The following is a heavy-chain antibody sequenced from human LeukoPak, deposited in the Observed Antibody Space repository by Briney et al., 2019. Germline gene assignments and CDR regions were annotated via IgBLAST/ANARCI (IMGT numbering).Heavy chain of an antibody. CDR1: GFTFSSYR. V-gene: IGHV3-21*01. CDR3: ARDLPVSGAYHQFDS. CDR2: IYSCSDYI. J-gene: IGHJ4*02. Sequence: GGSLRLSCVASGFTFSSYRMNWVRQAPGKGLEWVSTIYSCSDYIYYADSVKGRFTISRDNAKNSLYLQMNSLRAEDTAIYYCARDLPVSGAYHQFDSWGQGTLVTVSS. D-gene: IGHD4/OR15-4a*01.